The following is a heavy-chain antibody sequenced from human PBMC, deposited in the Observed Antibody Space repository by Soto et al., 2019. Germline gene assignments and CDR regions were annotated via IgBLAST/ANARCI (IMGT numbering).Heavy chain of an antibody. CDR2: INPSGGST. Sequence: ASVKVSCKASGYTFTSYYMHWVRQAPGQGLEWMGIINPSGGSTSYAQKFQGRVTMTRDTSTSTVYMELSRLRSDDTAVYYCEVAQVDTAMAYFDYWGQGTLVTVSS. J-gene: IGHJ4*02. V-gene: IGHV1-46*01. D-gene: IGHD5-18*01. CDR1: GYTFTSYY. CDR3: EVAQVDTAMAYFDY.